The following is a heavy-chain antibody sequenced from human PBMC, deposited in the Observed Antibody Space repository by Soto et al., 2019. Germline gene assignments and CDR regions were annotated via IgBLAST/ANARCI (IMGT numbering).Heavy chain of an antibody. V-gene: IGHV4-30-4*01. CDR3: ARVGVVVVAALVIFDP. Sequence: SETLSLTCTVSGGSISSGDYYWSWIRQPPGKGLEWIGYIYYSGSTYYNPSLKSRVTISVDTSKNQFSLKLSSVTAADTAVYYCARVGVVVVAALVIFDPWGQGTLVTVSS. D-gene: IGHD2-15*01. J-gene: IGHJ5*02. CDR2: IYYSGST. CDR1: GGSISSGDYY.